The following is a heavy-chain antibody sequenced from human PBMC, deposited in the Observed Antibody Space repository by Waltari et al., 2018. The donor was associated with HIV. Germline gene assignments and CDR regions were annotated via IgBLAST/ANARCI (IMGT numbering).Heavy chain of an antibody. CDR2: IYYSGST. J-gene: IGHJ4*02. CDR1: GGSISSSSYY. V-gene: IGHV4-39*01. D-gene: IGHD3-22*01. Sequence: QLQLQESGPGLVKPSETLSLTCTVPGGSISSSSYYWGWIRQPPGKGLEWIGSIYYSGSTYYNPSLKSRVTISVDTSKNQFSLKLSSVTAADTAVYYCARHYYYDSSGYYDYWGQGTLVTVSS. CDR3: ARHYYYDSSGYYDY.